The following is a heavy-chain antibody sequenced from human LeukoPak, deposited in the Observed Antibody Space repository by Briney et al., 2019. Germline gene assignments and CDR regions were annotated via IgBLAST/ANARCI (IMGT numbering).Heavy chain of an antibody. CDR2: IFYTGSS. J-gene: IGHJ5*02. Sequence: SETLSLTCTVSGGSISSYYWSWIRQPPGKGLEWIGHIFYTGSSNYNPSLKSRVTISLDRSKNQFSLRLTSVTAADTAVYYCARAGAWQIDPWGQGILVTVSS. D-gene: IGHD3-10*01. CDR1: GGSISSYY. CDR3: ARAGAWQIDP. V-gene: IGHV4-59*01.